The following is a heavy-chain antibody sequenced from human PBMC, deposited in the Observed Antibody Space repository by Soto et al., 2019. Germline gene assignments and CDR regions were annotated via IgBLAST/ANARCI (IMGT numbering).Heavy chain of an antibody. D-gene: IGHD2-2*01. J-gene: IGHJ5*02. CDR3: ARGYCTTTICDPWFDP. CDR2: IYPGDSDT. Sequence: RGESLKISCTGSGYAFTSYWIAWVRQMPGKGLEWMGIIYPGDSDTRYSPSFQGQVTISADKSITTAYLQWSSLKASDTAMYCCARGYCTTTICDPWFDPWGQGTLVTVSS. CDR1: GYAFTSYW. V-gene: IGHV5-51*01.